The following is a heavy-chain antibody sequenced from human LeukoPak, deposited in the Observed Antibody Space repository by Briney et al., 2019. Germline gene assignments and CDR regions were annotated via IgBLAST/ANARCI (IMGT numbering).Heavy chain of an antibody. D-gene: IGHD6-13*01. CDR3: AKDNVAAAGRYLDY. J-gene: IGHJ4*02. V-gene: IGHV3-30*18. CDR1: GFTFSNYG. Sequence: PGGSLRLSCAASGFTFSNYGMHWVRQAPGKGLEWVALISYDGSNKYFADSVKGRFTISRDNSKNTLYLQMHSLRAEDTAVYYCAKDNVAAAGRYLDYWGQGTLVTVSS. CDR2: ISYDGSNK.